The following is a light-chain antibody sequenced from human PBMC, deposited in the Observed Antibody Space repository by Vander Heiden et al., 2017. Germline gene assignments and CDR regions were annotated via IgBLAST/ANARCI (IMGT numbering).Light chain of an antibody. V-gene: IGLV2-14*03. CDR3: NSYTSSSTWV. CDR1: SSDIGGYKY. CDR2: DVT. J-gene: IGLJ3*02. Sequence: QSALTQPASVSASPGQSITISCTGTSSDIGGYKYVSWYQQHPGKAPKFMIYDVTNRPSGVSNRFSGSKSGNTASLTISGLHAEDEADYYCNSYTSSSTWVFGGGTKLTVL.